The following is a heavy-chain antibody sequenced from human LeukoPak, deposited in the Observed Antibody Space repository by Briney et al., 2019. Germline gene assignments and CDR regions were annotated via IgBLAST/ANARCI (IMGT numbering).Heavy chain of an antibody. CDR1: GYSLSELS. J-gene: IGHJ4*02. D-gene: IGHD1-1*01. CDR2: FDPEDDEA. Sequence: ASVKVSCKVSGYSLSELSIHWVRQVPGKGLEWMGGFDPEDDEAIYAQSLQGRVTMTEDTSTDTAYMELSGLTSDDAAVYYCATDVTGTAPYDFWGQGTLVTVSS. V-gene: IGHV1-24*01. CDR3: ATDVTGTAPYDF.